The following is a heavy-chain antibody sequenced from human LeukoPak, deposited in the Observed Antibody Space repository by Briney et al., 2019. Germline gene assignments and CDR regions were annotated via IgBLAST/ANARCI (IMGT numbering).Heavy chain of an antibody. V-gene: IGHV1-69*01. J-gene: IGHJ4*02. D-gene: IGHD7-27*01. CDR1: GGTFSRYA. CDR2: IIPMFGIA. CDR3: ARESPGDFDY. Sequence: SVKVSCKASGGTFSRYAISWVRQAPGQGLEWMGGIIPMFGIANYAQKFQGRVTITADESTSTAYMELSSLRSEDTAVYYCARESPGDFDYWGQGTLVTVSS.